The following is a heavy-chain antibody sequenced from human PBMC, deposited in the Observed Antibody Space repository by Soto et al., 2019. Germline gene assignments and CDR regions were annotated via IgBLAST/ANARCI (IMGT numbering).Heavy chain of an antibody. CDR3: AKADCSSIICYWIPRIRMNWSDP. D-gene: IGHD2-2*01. CDR1: GFTFRSYA. V-gene: IGHV3-23*01. Sequence: GGSLRLSCAASGFTFRSYAMSWVRQAPGKGLEWVSAISVGGDSTYYADSVKGRFTISRDNSKNTLYLQMNSLRADDTAVYFCAKADCSSIICYWIPRIRMNWSDPCGQAILVIVSS. CDR2: ISVGGDST. J-gene: IGHJ5*02.